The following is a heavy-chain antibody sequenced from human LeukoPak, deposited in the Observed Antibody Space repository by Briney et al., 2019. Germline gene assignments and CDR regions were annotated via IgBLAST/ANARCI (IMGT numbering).Heavy chain of an antibody. CDR1: GFTFSNYA. CDR2: ISYDGSNK. J-gene: IGHJ2*01. Sequence: GGSLRLSCAASGFTFSNYAMHWVRQAPGKGLEWVAFISYDGSNKYYADSVKGRFTISRDSSKNTLNLQMNSLRAEDTAVYYCARGQRYDGNSWYFDLWGHGTLVTVSS. D-gene: IGHD4-23*01. V-gene: IGHV3-30*04. CDR3: ARGQRYDGNSWYFDL.